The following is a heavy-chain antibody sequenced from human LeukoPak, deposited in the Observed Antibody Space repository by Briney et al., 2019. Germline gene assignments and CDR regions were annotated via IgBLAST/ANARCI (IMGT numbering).Heavy chain of an antibody. CDR1: GFPFSVYE. CDR2: IGSSGSTI. Sequence: GGSLRLSCAVSGFPFSVYEMNWASQAPGKGLEWVSNIGSSGSTIYYADSVKGRFSISRDNAKSSLYLQMNSLRVEDTAVYYCALLAVASDFDYWGQGALVTVSS. V-gene: IGHV3-48*03. D-gene: IGHD6-19*01. J-gene: IGHJ4*02. CDR3: ALLAVASDFDY.